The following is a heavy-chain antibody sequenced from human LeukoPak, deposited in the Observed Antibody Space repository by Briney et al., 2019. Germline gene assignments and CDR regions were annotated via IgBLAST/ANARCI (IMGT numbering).Heavy chain of an antibody. D-gene: IGHD3-10*01. CDR3: ARNVGSLWFGELFGY. V-gene: IGHV1-3*01. CDR2: INAGNGNT. J-gene: IGHJ4*02. Sequence: ASVKVSCKASGYTFTSYAMHWVRQAPGQRLEWMGWINAGNGNTKYSQKFQGRVTITRDTSASTAYMELSSLRSEDTAVYYCARNVGSLWFGELFGYWGQGTLVTVSS. CDR1: GYTFTSYA.